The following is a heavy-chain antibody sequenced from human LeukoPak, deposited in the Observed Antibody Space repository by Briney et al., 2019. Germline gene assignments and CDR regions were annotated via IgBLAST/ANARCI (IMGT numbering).Heavy chain of an antibody. V-gene: IGHV4-30-4*01. CDR1: GGSISSGDYY. Sequence: PSETLSLTCTVSGGSISSGDYYWSWIRQPPGKGLEWIGYIYYSGSTYYNPSLKSRVTISVDTSKNQFSLKLSSVTAANTAVYYCXRAGGLAEXFQHWGQGTLVTVSS. CDR2: IYYSGST. CDR3: XRAGGLAEXFQH. J-gene: IGHJ1*01.